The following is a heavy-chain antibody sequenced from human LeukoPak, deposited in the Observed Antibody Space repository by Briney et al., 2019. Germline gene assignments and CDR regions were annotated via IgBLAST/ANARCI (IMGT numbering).Heavy chain of an antibody. V-gene: IGHV3-53*01. CDR2: IYSGGGT. CDR3: ARVYSSGWPFDY. Sequence: SGGSLRLSCAASGFTVSSNYMSWVRQAPGKGLEWVSVIYSGGGTYYADSVKGRFTISRDNSKNTLYLQMNSLRAEDTAVYYCARVYSSGWPFDYWGQGTLVTVSS. D-gene: IGHD6-19*01. J-gene: IGHJ4*02. CDR1: GFTVSSNY.